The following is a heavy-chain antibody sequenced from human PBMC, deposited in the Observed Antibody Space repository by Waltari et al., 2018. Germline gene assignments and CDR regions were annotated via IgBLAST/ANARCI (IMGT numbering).Heavy chain of an antibody. CDR1: GFTVSSNY. CDR2: IYSGGST. Sequence: EVQLVESGGGLIQPGGSLRLSCAASGFTVSSNYMTWVRQAPGNGLEWVSVIYSGGSTYYADSVKGRFTISRDNSKNTLYLQMNSLRAEDTAVYYCASLAVAGQIDYCGQGTLVTVSS. D-gene: IGHD6-19*01. J-gene: IGHJ4*02. CDR3: ASLAVAGQIDY. V-gene: IGHV3-53*01.